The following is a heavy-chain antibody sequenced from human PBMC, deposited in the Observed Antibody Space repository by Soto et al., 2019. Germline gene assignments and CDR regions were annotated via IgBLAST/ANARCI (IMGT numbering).Heavy chain of an antibody. D-gene: IGHD6-13*01. V-gene: IGHV4-34*01. CDR1: GGSFSGYY. CDR3: ARRRPESSSTSSFRH. J-gene: IGHJ1*01. CDR2: INHSGST. Sequence: NPSETLSLTCAVYGGSFSGYYWSWIRQPPGKGLEWIGEINHSGSTNYNPSLKSRVTISVDTSKNQFSLKLTSVTAADTAVYYCARRRPESSSTSSFRHWGQGTLVTVSS.